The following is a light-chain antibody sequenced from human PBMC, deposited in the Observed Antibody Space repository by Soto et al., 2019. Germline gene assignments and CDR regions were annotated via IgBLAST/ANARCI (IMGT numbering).Light chain of an antibody. Sequence: EIVLTQSPATLSLSPGERVTLSCRASQSVSSYFAWYQQKPGQAPRLLIYDASNRATGIPARFSGSGSGTDFTLTISSLDPEDFAVYYCQQRSNGPLTFGQGTRLENK. CDR3: QQRSNGPLT. CDR2: DAS. V-gene: IGKV3-11*01. CDR1: QSVSSY. J-gene: IGKJ5*01.